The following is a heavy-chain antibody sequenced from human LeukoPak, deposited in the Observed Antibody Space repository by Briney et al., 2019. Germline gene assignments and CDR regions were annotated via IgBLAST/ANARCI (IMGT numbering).Heavy chain of an antibody. CDR2: MNPNTGNT. CDR1: GYTFTSYD. V-gene: IGHV1-8*01. D-gene: IGHD3-10*01. Sequence: ASVKVSCKASGYTFTSYDINWVRQATGQGLEWMGWMNPNTGNTGYAQKFQGRVTTTRDTSISTAYMELSSLRSDDTAVYYCARKFLGSRGYYFDYWGQGTLVTVSS. J-gene: IGHJ4*02. CDR3: ARKFLGSRGYYFDY.